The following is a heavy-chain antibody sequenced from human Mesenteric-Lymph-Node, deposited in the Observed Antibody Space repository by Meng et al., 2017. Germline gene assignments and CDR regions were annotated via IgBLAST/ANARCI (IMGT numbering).Heavy chain of an antibody. J-gene: IGHJ4*02. D-gene: IGHD3-22*01. CDR2: IGTAGDT. V-gene: IGHV3-13*01. Sequence: EVQLVESGGGLVQPGWSLRLSCAASGFTFSNYDMHWVRQATGKGLGWVSAIGTAGDTYYLGSVKGRFTISRENAKNSLYLQMSSLRAGDTAVYYCVRAYDSSEFDYWGQGTLVTVSS. CDR1: GFTFSNYD. CDR3: VRAYDSSEFDY.